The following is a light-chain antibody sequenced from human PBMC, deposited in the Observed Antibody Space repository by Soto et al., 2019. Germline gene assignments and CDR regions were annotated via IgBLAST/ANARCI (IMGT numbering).Light chain of an antibody. CDR3: QQYGSSPSGT. Sequence: EIVLTQSRGTLSLSPGERATLSCRASQSVSSDYLAWYQQKPGQAPRLLIYGASSRATGIPDRFSGSGSGTDFTLTISRLEPEDFAVYYCQQYGSSPSGTFGQGTKVDIK. CDR2: GAS. J-gene: IGKJ1*01. V-gene: IGKV3-20*01. CDR1: QSVSSDY.